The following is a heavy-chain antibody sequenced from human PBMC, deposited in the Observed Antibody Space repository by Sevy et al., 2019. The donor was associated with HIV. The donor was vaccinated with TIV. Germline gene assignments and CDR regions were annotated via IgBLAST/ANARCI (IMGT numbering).Heavy chain of an antibody. Sequence: SETLSLTCTVSGGSISSSSYYWGWIRQPPGKGLEWIGSIYYSGSTYYNPSLKSRVTISVDTSKNQFSLKLTSVTAADTAIYYCARWRGTRVTMIVVVTTGYFDHWGQGTLVTVSS. J-gene: IGHJ4*02. CDR2: IYYSGST. D-gene: IGHD3-22*01. V-gene: IGHV4-39*07. CDR3: ARWRGTRVTMIVVVTTGYFDH. CDR1: GGSISSSSYY.